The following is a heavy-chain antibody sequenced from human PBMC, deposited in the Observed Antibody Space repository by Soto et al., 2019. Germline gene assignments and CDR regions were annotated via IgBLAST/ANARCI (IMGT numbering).Heavy chain of an antibody. CDR1: GFTFSSYA. CDR3: AKGKWFPYYGMDV. D-gene: IGHD3-10*01. Sequence: EVQLLESGGGLVQPGGSLRLSYAASGFTFSSYAMSWVRQAPGKGLEWVSAISGSGGSTYYADSVKGRFTISRDNSKNTLYLQMNSLRAEDTAVYYCAKGKWFPYYGMDVWGQGTTVTVSS. V-gene: IGHV3-23*01. CDR2: ISGSGGST. J-gene: IGHJ6*02.